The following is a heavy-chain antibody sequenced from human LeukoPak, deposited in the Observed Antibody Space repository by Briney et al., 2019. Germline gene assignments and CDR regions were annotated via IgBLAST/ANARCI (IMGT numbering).Heavy chain of an antibody. V-gene: IGHV4-59*03. CDR3: AKSDGSGSYFDY. D-gene: IGHD3-10*01. CDR2: VYHTGNT. Sequence: SETLSLTCTVSGGSIRNYYWSWIRQPPGKGLEWIGYVYHTGNTKYNPSLESRATISIDTSKNQFSLKLSSVTAAGSAVYYCAKSDGSGSYFDYWGPGTLVTVS. CDR1: GGSIRNYY. J-gene: IGHJ4*02.